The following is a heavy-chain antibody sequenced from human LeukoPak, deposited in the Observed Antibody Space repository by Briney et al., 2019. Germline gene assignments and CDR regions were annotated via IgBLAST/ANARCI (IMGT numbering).Heavy chain of an antibody. CDR2: IYYSGST. V-gene: IGHV4-59*01. Sequence: SSETLSLTCTVSGGSISSYYWNWIRQPPGKGLEWIGYIYYSGSTNYNPSLKSRVTISVDTSKNQFSLKLSSVTAADTAVYFCARELATGAFDIWGQGTMVTVSS. J-gene: IGHJ3*02. CDR3: ARELATGAFDI. D-gene: IGHD1-14*01. CDR1: GGSISSYY.